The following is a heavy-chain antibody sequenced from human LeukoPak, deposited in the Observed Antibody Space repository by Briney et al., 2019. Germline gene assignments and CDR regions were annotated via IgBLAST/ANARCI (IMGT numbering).Heavy chain of an antibody. D-gene: IGHD5-24*01. V-gene: IGHV3-74*01. Sequence: GGSLRLSCAASGFIFRDYVMQSIRQAPGKGLVWVSRINSDGSDKRYADSVKGRFTIARDNAKNTLYLQMSSLRAEDTAVYYCVRDRDGYNYWGQGTLVTVSS. CDR3: VRDRDGYNY. CDR1: GFIFRDYV. J-gene: IGHJ4*02. CDR2: INSDGSDK.